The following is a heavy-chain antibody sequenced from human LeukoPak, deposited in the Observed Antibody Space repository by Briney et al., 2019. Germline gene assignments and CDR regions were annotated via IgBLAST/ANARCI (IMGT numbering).Heavy chain of an antibody. CDR2: IRYDGSNK. J-gene: IGHJ4*02. CDR1: GFTFSSYG. CDR3: GREEVTTNGC. V-gene: IGHV3-30*02. Sequence: GGSLRLSCAASGFTFSSYGIHWVRQAPGKGLEWVAFIRYDGSNKYYADSVKGRFTISRDNAKNSLYLQMNSLRDEDTAVYYCGREEVTTNGCWGQGTLVTVSS. D-gene: IGHD2-8*01.